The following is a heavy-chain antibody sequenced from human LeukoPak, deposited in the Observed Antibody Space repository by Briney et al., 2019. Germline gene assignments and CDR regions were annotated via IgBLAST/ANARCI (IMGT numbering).Heavy chain of an antibody. Sequence: PSETLSLTCTVSGGSISSSPYYWGWIRQPPGKGLEWIGTIYYRGSTYSNPSLNSRVTISLDTSKNQFSLRLRSVTAADTALYYCARHYLSDGILSTFDPWGRGTLVTVSS. CDR3: ARHYLSDGILSTFDP. CDR2: IYYRGST. V-gene: IGHV4-39*01. CDR1: GGSISSSPYY. D-gene: IGHD2-2*01. J-gene: IGHJ5*02.